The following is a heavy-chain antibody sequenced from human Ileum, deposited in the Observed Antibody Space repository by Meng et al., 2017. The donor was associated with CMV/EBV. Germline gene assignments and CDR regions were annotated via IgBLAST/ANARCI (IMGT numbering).Heavy chain of an antibody. Sequence: QVGRAGSGPGVLKPSGTLSLSCTVSGGSFSDYYWNWIRQPAGQGLEWIGRIHSNGATDYNPSLQSRVTMSVDSSKNEFFLSLSFVTAADTAIYYCARRRGPRGYIDYWGQGILVTVSS. V-gene: IGHV4-4*07. J-gene: IGHJ4*02. CDR1: GGSFSDYY. CDR3: ARRRGPRGYIDY. D-gene: IGHD3-10*01. CDR2: IHSNGAT.